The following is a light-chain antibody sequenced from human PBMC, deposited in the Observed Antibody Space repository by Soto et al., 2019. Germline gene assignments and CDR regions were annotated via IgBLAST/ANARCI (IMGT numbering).Light chain of an antibody. CDR1: TSDVGGLNY. V-gene: IGLV2-14*01. J-gene: IGLJ2*01. CDR2: EVT. Sequence: QSVLTQPASVSGSPGQSITISCTGTTSDVGGLNYVSWYQHHPGNAPKLLIYEVTNRPSGVSDRFSGSKSDNTASLTISGLQSEDESDYYCSSYTTSSTWVFGGGTKLPVL. CDR3: SSYTTSSTWV.